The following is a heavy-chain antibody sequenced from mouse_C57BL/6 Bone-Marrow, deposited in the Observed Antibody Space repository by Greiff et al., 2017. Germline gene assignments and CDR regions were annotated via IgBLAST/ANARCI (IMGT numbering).Heavy chain of an antibody. V-gene: IGHV1-72*01. D-gene: IGHD3-3*01. CDR1: GYTFTSYW. J-gene: IGHJ1*03. CDR3: ARSGLGQWYFDV. Sequence: QVQLQQPGAELVKPGASVKLSCKASGYTFTSYWMHWVKQRPGRGLEWIGRIGPNSGGTKYNEKFTSKATLTVDKPSSTVYMQLSSLTSEDAAVYCCARSGLGQWYFDVWGTGTTVTVSS. CDR2: IGPNSGGT.